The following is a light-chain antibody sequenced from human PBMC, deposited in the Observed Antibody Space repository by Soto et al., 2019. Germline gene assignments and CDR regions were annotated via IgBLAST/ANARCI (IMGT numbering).Light chain of an antibody. CDR3: QQYFNWPLTWT. CDR2: GAS. V-gene: IGKV3-15*01. CDR1: QSIRTN. Sequence: EIELTQSPATLSVSAGGTVTLSCRASQSIRTNVAWYQQIPGQAPRLLVYGASTWATGVPARFSGSGSGIEFTLTISSLQSEDSAFYYCQQYFNWPLTWTFGPGTKVQIK. J-gene: IGKJ1*01.